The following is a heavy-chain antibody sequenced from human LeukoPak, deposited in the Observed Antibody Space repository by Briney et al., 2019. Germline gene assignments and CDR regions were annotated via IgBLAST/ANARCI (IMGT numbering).Heavy chain of an antibody. CDR2: IYYSGRT. J-gene: IGHJ1*01. CDR3: ARRRYYDSSGYLE. CDR1: GASVSRSDSY. Sequence: PSETMSLACTIYGASVSRSDSYCDWLLHPPGKGLEWIRTIYYSGRTYYSPSLKSRVTLSVDMSNNQFSLALSSLSAADTALYFCARRRYYDSSGYLEWGQGTLVTVSS. D-gene: IGHD3-22*01. V-gene: IGHV4-39*01.